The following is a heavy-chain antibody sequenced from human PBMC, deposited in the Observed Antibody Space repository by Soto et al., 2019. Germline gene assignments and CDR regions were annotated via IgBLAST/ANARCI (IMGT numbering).Heavy chain of an antibody. J-gene: IGHJ4*02. V-gene: IGHV4-30-4*08. CDR3: ARVGGFGATTIDY. CDR2: IYYSGST. Sequence: PSETLSLTCTVSGGSFSSGGYYWSWIREHPGKGLEWIGYIYYSGSTYYNPSLKSRVAISVDTSKNQFSLKLSSVTAADTAVYYCARVGGFGATTIDYWGQGTLVTVSS. CDR1: GGSFSSGGYY. D-gene: IGHD3-10*01.